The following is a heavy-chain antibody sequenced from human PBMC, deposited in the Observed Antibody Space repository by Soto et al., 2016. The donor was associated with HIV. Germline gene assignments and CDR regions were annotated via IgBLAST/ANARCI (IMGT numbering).Heavy chain of an antibody. V-gene: IGHV3-74*01. CDR3: ARGGSSRGGWY. Sequence: EVQLVESGGGLVQPGGSLRLSCAASKFIFRTYWMHWVRQAPGKGLVWVSRINSDGNSTSYVDSVKGRFTISRDNAKNTLYLQMNSLRAEDTAVYYCARGGSSRGGWYWGQGTLVTVSS. CDR2: INSDGNST. D-gene: IGHD2-15*01. CDR1: KFIFRTYW. J-gene: IGHJ4*02.